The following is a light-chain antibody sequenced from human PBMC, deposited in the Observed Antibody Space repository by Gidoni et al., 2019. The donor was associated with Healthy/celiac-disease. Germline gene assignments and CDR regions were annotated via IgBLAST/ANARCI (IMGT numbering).Light chain of an antibody. CDR3: AAWDDSLSGWV. CDR2: RNN. Sequence: QSVLTQPPSASGPPGHRVTISCSGSSSNIGSNYVYWYQQLPGTAPKLLNYRNNQRPSGVPDRFSGSKSGTSASLAISGLRSEDEADYYCAAWDDSLSGWVFGGGTKLTVL. J-gene: IGLJ3*02. V-gene: IGLV1-47*01. CDR1: SSNIGSNY.